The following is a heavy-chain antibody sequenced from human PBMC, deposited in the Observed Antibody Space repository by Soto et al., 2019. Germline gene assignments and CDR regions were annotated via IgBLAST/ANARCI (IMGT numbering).Heavy chain of an antibody. J-gene: IGHJ6*02. CDR2: IYYSGST. CDR1: GGSISSYY. Sequence: QVQLQESGPGLVKPSETLSLTCTVSGGSISSYYWSWIRQPPGKGLEWIGYIYYSGSTKYNPALKSQDTLSVDPSRNQFTLKLSSVPAADAAVYYCARHVGMDVWVQRTTVTVTS. V-gene: IGHV4-59*08. CDR3: ARHVGMDV.